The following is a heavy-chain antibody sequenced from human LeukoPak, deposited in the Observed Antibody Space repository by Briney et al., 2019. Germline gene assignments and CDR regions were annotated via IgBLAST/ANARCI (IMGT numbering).Heavy chain of an antibody. CDR2: ISYDGSNK. CDR3: ARDPRNVGLAP. J-gene: IGHJ5*02. Sequence: GGSLRLSCAASGFTFSSYAMHWVRQAPGKGLEWVAVISYDGSNKYYADSVKGRFTISRDNSKNTLYLQMNSLRVEDTAVYYCARDPRNVGLAPWGQGTLVTVSS. CDR1: GFTFSSYA. V-gene: IGHV3-30-3*01. D-gene: IGHD2-15*01.